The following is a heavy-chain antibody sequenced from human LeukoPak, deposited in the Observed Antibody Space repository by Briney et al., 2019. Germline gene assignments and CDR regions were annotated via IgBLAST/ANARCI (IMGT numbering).Heavy chain of an antibody. CDR2: IYYSGST. D-gene: IGHD3-22*01. V-gene: IGHV4-28*03. J-gene: IGHJ4*02. CDR3: ARGRGYYDSSLLDY. CDR1: GYSISSSIY. Sequence: PSDTLSLTCAVSGYSISSSIYWGWIRQPPGKGLEWIGYIYYSGSTNCNPSLKSRVTMSVDTSKNQFFLNLSSVTAADTAVYYCARGRGYYDSSLLDYWGQGTLVVVSS.